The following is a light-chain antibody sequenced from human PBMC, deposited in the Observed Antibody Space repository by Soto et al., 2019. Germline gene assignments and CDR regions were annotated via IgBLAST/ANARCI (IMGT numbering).Light chain of an antibody. CDR1: SSDVGGYNY. V-gene: IGLV2-14*03. CDR3: CSYTSSSTPWV. CDR2: DVS. Sequence: QSALTQPAPVSGSPGQSITLSCTGTSSDVGGYNYVSWYQQHPGKAPKLMIYDVSDRPSGVSNRFSASKSGNTASLTISGLQAEDEADYYCCSYTSSSTPWVFGTGTKVTVL. J-gene: IGLJ1*01.